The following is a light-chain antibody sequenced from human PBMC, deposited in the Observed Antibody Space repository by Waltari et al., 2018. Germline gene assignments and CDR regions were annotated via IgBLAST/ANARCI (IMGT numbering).Light chain of an antibody. V-gene: IGLV2-14*03. CDR2: DVT. Sequence: QSALTQPASVSGSPGQSIPISCPGPSGDVGGYKYVPWYQQHPGKAPKLMIYDVTNRPSGVSNRFSGSKSGNTASLTISGLQAEDEADYYCSSYTSSSTLAFGGGTKLTVL. CDR3: SSYTSSSTLA. J-gene: IGLJ2*01. CDR1: SGDVGGYKY.